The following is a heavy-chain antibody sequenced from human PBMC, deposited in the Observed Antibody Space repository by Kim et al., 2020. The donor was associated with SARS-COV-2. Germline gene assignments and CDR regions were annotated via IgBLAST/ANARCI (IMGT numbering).Heavy chain of an antibody. CDR3: AKRSTMSYFDF. CDR2: VGVGGTT. V-gene: IGHV3-23*01. Sequence: GGSLRLSCAASGFTFSSSAINWVRQAPGKGLEWVSAVGVGGTTYYADSVKGRFTISRDDSKNTVFLQMNSLRAEDTAVYYCAKRSTMSYFDFWGQGTLVTVSS. CDR1: GFTFSSSA. J-gene: IGHJ4*02. D-gene: IGHD3-22*01.